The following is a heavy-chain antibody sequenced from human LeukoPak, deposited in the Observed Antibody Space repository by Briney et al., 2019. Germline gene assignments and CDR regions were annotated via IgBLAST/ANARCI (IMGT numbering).Heavy chain of an antibody. CDR3: ARGYYDLLTGYDLGY. CDR2: IYYSGSA. Sequence: SETLSLTCTVSGGSVSSGRYYWTWIRQPPGKALEWIGYIYYSGSANYNPPLKSRVTISADTSKNQFSLKLSSVTAADTAVYYCARGYYDLLTGYDLGYSGQGTQGT. V-gene: IGHV4-61*01. J-gene: IGHJ4*01. D-gene: IGHD3-9*01. CDR1: GGSVSSGRYY.